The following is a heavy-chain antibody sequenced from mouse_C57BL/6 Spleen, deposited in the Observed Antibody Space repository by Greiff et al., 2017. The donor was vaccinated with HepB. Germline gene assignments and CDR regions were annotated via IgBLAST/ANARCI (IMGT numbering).Heavy chain of an antibody. CDR3: YGNPEDFDY. Sequence: QVQLQQPGAELVKPGASVKLSCKASGYTFTSYWMQWVKQRPGQGLEWIGEIDPSDSYTNYNQKFKGKATLTVDTSSSTAYMQLSSLTSEDSAVYYCYGNPEDFDYWGQGTTLTVSS. CDR2: IDPSDSYT. D-gene: IGHD2-1*01. CDR1: GYTFTSYW. J-gene: IGHJ2*01. V-gene: IGHV1-50*01.